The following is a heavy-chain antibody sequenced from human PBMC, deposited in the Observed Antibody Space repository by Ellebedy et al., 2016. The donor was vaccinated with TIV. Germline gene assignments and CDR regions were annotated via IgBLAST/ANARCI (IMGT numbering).Heavy chain of an antibody. Sequence: PGGSLRLSCAASGFNFRSYWMTWVRQAPGKGLEWVAKIRQEGDEIYYVESVKGRFTISRDNAKHSLFLQMNSLRVEETAVYDCARRASYGDYAVQVNPWFDPWGQGTLVTVSS. CDR3: ARRASYGDYAVQVNPWFDP. CDR1: GFNFRSYW. CDR2: IRQEGDEI. J-gene: IGHJ5*02. D-gene: IGHD4-17*01. V-gene: IGHV3-7*01.